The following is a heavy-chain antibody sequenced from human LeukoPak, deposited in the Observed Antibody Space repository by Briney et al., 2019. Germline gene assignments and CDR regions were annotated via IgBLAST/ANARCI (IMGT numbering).Heavy chain of an antibody. J-gene: IGHJ4*02. Sequence: GGSLRLSCTASELTVSRNYMLWVRQAPGKGLEWVSLIFSNGDTHYADSVNGRFTISIDTSKNTVFLQMNSLRVEDKAMYYCTRDQMNYWGQGTLVTVSS. CDR1: ELTVSRNY. CDR3: TRDQMNY. V-gene: IGHV3-53*01. D-gene: IGHD5-24*01. CDR2: IFSNGDT.